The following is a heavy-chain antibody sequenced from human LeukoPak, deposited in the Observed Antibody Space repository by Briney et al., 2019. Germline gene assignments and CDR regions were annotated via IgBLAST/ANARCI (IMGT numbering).Heavy chain of an antibody. V-gene: IGHV3-7*01. CDR2: IRQDGSVQ. CDR1: GFTFSSYW. CDR3: ARVAAAKKYYFDY. J-gene: IGHJ4*02. Sequence: GGSLRLSCAASGFTFSSYWMSWVRQAPGKGLEWVANIRQDGSVQNYVDSVKGRFTISRDNPKNSVYLQMSSLRAEDTAVYYCARVAAAKKYYFDYWGQGTLVTVSS. D-gene: IGHD6-13*01.